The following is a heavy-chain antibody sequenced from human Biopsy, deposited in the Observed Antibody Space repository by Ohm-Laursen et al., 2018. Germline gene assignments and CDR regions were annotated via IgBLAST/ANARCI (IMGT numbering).Heavy chain of an antibody. D-gene: IGHD3-3*01. Sequence: EASVKASCKASGYTFTNYGISWVRQAPGQGLEWMGWISPYNGDTDYAQKLQGRVTMTTDASTSTAYMDLRSLRSDDTAVYYCARDRWPHVTLLGLVVFDFWGQGTLVSVSS. CDR3: ARDRWPHVTLLGLVVFDF. J-gene: IGHJ4*02. CDR2: ISPYNGDT. CDR1: GYTFTNYG. V-gene: IGHV1-18*01.